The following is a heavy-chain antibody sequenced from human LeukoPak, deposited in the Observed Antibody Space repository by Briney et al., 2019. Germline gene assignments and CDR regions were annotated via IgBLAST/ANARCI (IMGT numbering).Heavy chain of an antibody. CDR2: INPNSGGT. CDR3: AILNPSIDY. D-gene: IGHD6-6*01. V-gene: IGHV1-2*02. Sequence: ASVKVSCKASGYTFTGYYMHWVRQAPGQGLEWKGWINPNSGGTNYAQKFQGRVTMTRDTSISTACMELSRLRSDDTVVYYCAILNPSIDYWGQGTLVTVSS. CDR1: GYTFTGYY. J-gene: IGHJ4*02.